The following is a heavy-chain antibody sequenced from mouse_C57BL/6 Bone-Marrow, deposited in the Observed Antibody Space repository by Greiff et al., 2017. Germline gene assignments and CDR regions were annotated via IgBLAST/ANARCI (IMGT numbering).Heavy chain of an antibody. CDR2: IRNKANNHAT. CDR3: TRHITTVVVRYFDV. V-gene: IGHV6-6*01. Sequence: EVKLQESGGGLVQPGGSMKLSCAASGFTFSDAWMDWVRQSPEKGLEWVAEIRNKANNHATYYAESVKGRFTISRDDSKSSVYLQMNSLRAEDTGIYYCTRHITTVVVRYFDVWGTGTTVTVSS. J-gene: IGHJ1*03. D-gene: IGHD1-1*01. CDR1: GFTFSDAW.